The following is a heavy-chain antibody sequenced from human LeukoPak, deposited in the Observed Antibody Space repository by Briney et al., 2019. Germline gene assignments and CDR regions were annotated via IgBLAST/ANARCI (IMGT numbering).Heavy chain of an antibody. CDR1: GGSMSSYY. V-gene: IGHV4-59*01. CDR2: IYYSGST. Sequence: PSETLSLTCTVSGGSMSSYYWSWIRQPRGRGRECIGYIYYSGSTNYSPSRKSRVTISVDTSRNKFSLKCTSVTGADTAVYYCARDAIGYYYDSSGYYTGADIWGQGKMVTVSS. CDR3: ARDAIGYYYDSSGYYTGADI. J-gene: IGHJ3*02. D-gene: IGHD3-22*01.